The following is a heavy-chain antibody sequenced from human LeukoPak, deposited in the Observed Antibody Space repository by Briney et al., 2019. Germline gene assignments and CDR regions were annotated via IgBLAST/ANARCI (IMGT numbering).Heavy chain of an antibody. CDR3: ARSAPWGYDFWSGYPYYYGMDV. V-gene: IGHV4-59*01. CDR2: IYYSGST. J-gene: IGHJ6*02. CDR1: GGSISSYY. D-gene: IGHD3-3*01. Sequence: SETLSLTCTVSGGSISSYYWSWIRQPPGKGLEWIGYIYYSGSTNYNPSLKSRVTISVDTSKNQFSLKLSSVTAADTAVYYRARSAPWGYDFWSGYPYYYGMDVWGQGTTVTVSS.